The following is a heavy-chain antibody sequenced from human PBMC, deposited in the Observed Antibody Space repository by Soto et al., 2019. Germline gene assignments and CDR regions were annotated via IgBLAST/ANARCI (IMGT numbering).Heavy chain of an antibody. CDR2: ISTYNGNT. Sequence: QVQLVQSGAEVRKPGASVKVSCKASGYSFTHYGIGWVRQAPGQGLEWMGWISTYNGNTNYGQKFQGRVTLSTDTSTSTVYMDLRSLRSDDTAVYYCARDQSFDRSYYYGIDAWGQGTTVTVSS. D-gene: IGHD6-19*01. CDR3: ARDQSFDRSYYYGIDA. V-gene: IGHV1-18*01. CDR1: GYSFTHYG. J-gene: IGHJ6*02.